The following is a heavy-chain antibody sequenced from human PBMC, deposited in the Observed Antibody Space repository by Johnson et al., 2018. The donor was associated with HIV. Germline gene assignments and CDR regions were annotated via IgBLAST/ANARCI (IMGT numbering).Heavy chain of an antibody. Sequence: VQLVESGGGVVQPGGSLRLSCAASGFTFSNYGMYWVRQAPGKGLEWVAFIRYDESNEYYADSVKGRFTISRDNSKNTLYLQMSGLRVEDTAVYYCMTDILTGYYKAAFSIWGQGTMVTVSS. CDR1: GFTFSNYG. J-gene: IGHJ3*02. CDR3: MTDILTGYYKAAFSI. D-gene: IGHD3-9*01. CDR2: IRYDESNE. V-gene: IGHV3-30*02.